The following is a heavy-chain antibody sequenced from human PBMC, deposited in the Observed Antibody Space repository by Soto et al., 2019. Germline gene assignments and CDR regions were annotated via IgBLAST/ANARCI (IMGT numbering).Heavy chain of an antibody. CDR1: GGSISGYY. CDR2: LFYGVTT. D-gene: IGHD3-10*01. CDR3: ARHRGPAPVY. Sequence: QVQLQESGPGLVKPSETLSLTCTVSGGSISGYYWTWIRQPPGKGLEWVGSLFYGVTTDYTPSLKSRLAMALDTSKNHFSLKLRSVTAADTAVYYCARHRGPAPVYWGQGTLVTASS. V-gene: IGHV4-39*01. J-gene: IGHJ4*02.